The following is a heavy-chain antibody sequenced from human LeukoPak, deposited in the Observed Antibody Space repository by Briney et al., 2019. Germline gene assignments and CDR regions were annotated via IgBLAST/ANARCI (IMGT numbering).Heavy chain of an antibody. D-gene: IGHD5-12*01. J-gene: IGHJ4*02. Sequence: QPRGSLRLSCTASGFTFSSYEMNWVRQSPGKRLEWVADISSGGGTMYYADSVKGRFTITRDNAGNSLFLQMNSLRAEDTAVYYCARNSGHDVYDYWGQGTLVTVSS. CDR1: GFTFSSYE. V-gene: IGHV3-48*03. CDR3: ARNSGHDVYDY. CDR2: ISSGGGTM.